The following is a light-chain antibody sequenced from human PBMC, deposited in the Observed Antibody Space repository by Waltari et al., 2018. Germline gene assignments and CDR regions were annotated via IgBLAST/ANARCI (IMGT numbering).Light chain of an antibody. J-gene: IGLJ1*01. CDR2: DVS. V-gene: IGLV2-14*03. CDR3: SSYTRTTIGLYV. CDR1: SSDVGDYNY. Sequence: QSALTQPASVSGSPGKSITISCTGTSSDVGDYNYVSWYQQDPGKAPKLLIYDVSNRPSWVSNRCSGSKSGNTASLTISGLQAEDEADYYCSSYTRTTIGLYVFGTGTKVTVL.